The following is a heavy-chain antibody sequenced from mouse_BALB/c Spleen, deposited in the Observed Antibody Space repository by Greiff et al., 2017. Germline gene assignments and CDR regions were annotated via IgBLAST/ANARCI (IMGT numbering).Heavy chain of an antibody. D-gene: IGHD2-10*02. CDR2: INPNNGGT. V-gene: IGHV1-18*01. CDR3: ARSGRYGNYRDYAMDY. J-gene: IGHJ4*01. Sequence: VQLQQSGPELVKPGASVKIPCKASGYTFTDYNMDWVKQSHGKSLEWIGDINPNNGGTIYNQKFKGKATLTVDKSSSTAYMELRSLTSEDTAVYYCARSGRYGNYRDYAMDYWGQGTSVTVSS. CDR1: GYTFTDYN.